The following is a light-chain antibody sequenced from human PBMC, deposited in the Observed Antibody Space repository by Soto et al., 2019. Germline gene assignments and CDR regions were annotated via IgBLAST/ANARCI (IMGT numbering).Light chain of an antibody. CDR2: AAS. Sequence: DIQMTQSPSSLSASVGDRVTITCRASQGIRNDLSWYQQKPGKAPKRLIYAASSLHSGVPQRFSGSASGTELTLAISGLQPEDFATYYCLKHYSYPRTCGQGTKVDIK. CDR3: LKHYSYPRT. J-gene: IGKJ1*01. CDR1: QGIRND. V-gene: IGKV1-17*01.